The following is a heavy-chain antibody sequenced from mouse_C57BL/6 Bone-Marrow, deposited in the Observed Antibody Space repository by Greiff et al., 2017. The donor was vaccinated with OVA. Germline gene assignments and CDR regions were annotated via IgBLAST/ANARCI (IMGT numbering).Heavy chain of an antibody. D-gene: IGHD1-1*01. Sequence: DVQLVESGGDLVKPGGSLKLSCAASGFTFSSYGMSWVRQTPDKRLEWVATISSGGSYTYYPDSVKGRFTISRDNAKNTLYLQMSSLKSEDTAMYYCARHGSSYGYWGQGTTLTVSS. V-gene: IGHV5-6*01. CDR1: GFTFSSYG. CDR2: ISSGGSYT. J-gene: IGHJ2*01. CDR3: ARHGSSYGY.